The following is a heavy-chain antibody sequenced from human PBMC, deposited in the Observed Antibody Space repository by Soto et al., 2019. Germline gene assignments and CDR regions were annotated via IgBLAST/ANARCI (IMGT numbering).Heavy chain of an antibody. CDR3: ARGIEVGVFDS. CDR2: IVPIFGPP. J-gene: IGHJ4*02. V-gene: IGHV1-69*01. CDR1: GGTFNSYS. Sequence: QVQLVQSETEVKKPGSSVKVSCRASGGTFNSYSTNWVRQAPGQGLEWIGGIVPIFGPPNYAQKFQGRDTITTDEVTATAYMELSGLRSEDTSVYYWARGIEVGVFDSWGQGTLVTVSS. D-gene: IGHD3-22*01.